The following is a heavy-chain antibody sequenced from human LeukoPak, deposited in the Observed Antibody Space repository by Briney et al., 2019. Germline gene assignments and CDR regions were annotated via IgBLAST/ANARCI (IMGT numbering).Heavy chain of an antibody. Sequence: PSETLSLTCTVSGGSISSSSYYWVWIRQPPGKGLECIGNIYYSGSTYYNPSLKSRVTISVDTSKNQFSLKLSSVTAADTAVYYCARHHRGYGGNDWGVDVWGKGTTVTASS. V-gene: IGHV4-39*01. D-gene: IGHD4-23*01. CDR1: GGSISSSSYY. CDR3: ARHHRGYGGNDWGVDV. J-gene: IGHJ6*04. CDR2: IYYSGST.